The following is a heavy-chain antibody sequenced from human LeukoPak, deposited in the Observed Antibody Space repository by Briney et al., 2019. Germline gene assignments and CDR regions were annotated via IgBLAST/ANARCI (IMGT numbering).Heavy chain of an antibody. D-gene: IGHD6-13*01. CDR2: INPNSGGT. Sequence: ASVKVSCKASGYTFIDYYIHWVRQAPGEGLEWMGWINPNSGGTNYAQKFQGSVTMTRDTSISTAYMELSSLRSEDTAVYYCARDTAAAGRAWFDPWGQGTLVTVSS. CDR3: ARDTAAAGRAWFDP. V-gene: IGHV1-2*02. J-gene: IGHJ5*02. CDR1: GYTFIDYY.